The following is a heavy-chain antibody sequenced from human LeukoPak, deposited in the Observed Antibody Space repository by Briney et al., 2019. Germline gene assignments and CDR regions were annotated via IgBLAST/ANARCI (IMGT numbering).Heavy chain of an antibody. CDR3: ARDRGDSSSSGRYYYYYMDV. J-gene: IGHJ6*03. Sequence: ASVKVSCKASGYTFTSYYMHWVRQAPGQGLEWMGIINPSGGSTSYAQKFQGRVTMTRDMSTSTVYMELSSLRSDDTAVYYCARDRGDSSSSGRYYYYYMDVWGKGTTVTVSS. D-gene: IGHD6-6*01. CDR2: INPSGGST. CDR1: GYTFTSYY. V-gene: IGHV1-46*01.